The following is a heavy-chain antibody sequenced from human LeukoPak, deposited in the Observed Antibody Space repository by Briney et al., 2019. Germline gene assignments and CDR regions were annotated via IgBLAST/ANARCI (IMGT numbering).Heavy chain of an antibody. CDR1: GGSFSGYY. CDR3: ARQSRYYDILTGYLR. Sequence: SETLSLTCAVYGGSFSGYYWSWIRQPPGKGLEWIGEINHSGSTNYNPSLKSRVTISVDTSKNQFSLKLSSVTAADTAVYYCARQSRYYDILTGYLRWGQGTLVTVSS. V-gene: IGHV4-34*01. D-gene: IGHD3-9*01. J-gene: IGHJ4*02. CDR2: INHSGST.